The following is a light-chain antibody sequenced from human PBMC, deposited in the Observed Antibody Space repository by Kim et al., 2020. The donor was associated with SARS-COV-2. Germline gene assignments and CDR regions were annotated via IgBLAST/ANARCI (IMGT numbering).Light chain of an antibody. CDR1: QTVSTY. CDR3: QQYMDWRVT. CDR2: DAS. Sequence: EVVLTQSPATLSVSPGERATLSCRASQTVSTYLAWYQQKPGQAPRLLIYDASSRATGIPDRFSGSGSGTEFTLTISSLQSEDLALYYCQQYMDWRVTFGQGTKVEIK. J-gene: IGKJ1*01. V-gene: IGKV3-15*01.